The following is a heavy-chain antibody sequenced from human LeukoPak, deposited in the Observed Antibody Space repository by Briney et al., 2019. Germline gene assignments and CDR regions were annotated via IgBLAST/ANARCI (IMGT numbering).Heavy chain of an antibody. CDR3: ARASDFWSGFPNYFDY. V-gene: IGHV1-18*01. D-gene: IGHD3-3*01. J-gene: IGHJ4*02. Sequence: ASVKVSCKASGYTFTSYGISWVRQAPGQGLEWMGWISAYNGNTNYAQKLQGRVTMTTDTSMSTAYMELRSLRSDDTAVYYCARASDFWSGFPNYFDYWGQGTLVTVSS. CDR2: ISAYNGNT. CDR1: GYTFTSYG.